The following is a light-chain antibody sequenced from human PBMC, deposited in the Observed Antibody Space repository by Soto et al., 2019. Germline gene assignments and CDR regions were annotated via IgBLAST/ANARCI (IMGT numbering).Light chain of an antibody. CDR1: SGSIASNY. CDR2: EDN. Sequence: NFMLTQPHSVLESPGKTVTISCTRISGSIASNYVQWYQQRPGSAPTTVIYEDNQRPSGVPDRFSGSIDSSSNSASLTISGLKTEDEADYYCQSYDSTNPVVFGGGTKLTVL. CDR3: QSYDSTNPVV. V-gene: IGLV6-57*04. J-gene: IGLJ2*01.